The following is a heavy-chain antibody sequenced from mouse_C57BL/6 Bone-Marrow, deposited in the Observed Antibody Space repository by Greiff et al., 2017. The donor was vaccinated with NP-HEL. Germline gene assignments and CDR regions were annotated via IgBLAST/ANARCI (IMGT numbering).Heavy chain of an antibody. V-gene: IGHV1-15*01. Sequence: QVQLQQSGAELVRPGASVTLSCKASGYTFTDYEMHWVKQTPVHGLEWIGAIDPETGGTAYNQKFKGKAILTADKSSSTAYMELRSLTSEDSAVYYCTRGYCYGTEGFAYWGQGTLVTVSA. CDR3: TRGYCYGTEGFAY. CDR2: IDPETGGT. J-gene: IGHJ3*01. D-gene: IGHD1-1*01. CDR1: GYTFTDYE.